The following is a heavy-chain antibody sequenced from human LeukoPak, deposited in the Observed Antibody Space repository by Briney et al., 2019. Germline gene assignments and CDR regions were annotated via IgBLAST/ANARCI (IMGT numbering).Heavy chain of an antibody. Sequence: PSETLSLTCTVSGGSISSSSYYWGWIRQPPGKGLEWIGSIYYSGSTYYNPSLKSRVTISVDTSKKQFSLRLSSVTAADTAVYYCARTPIYYFDNSGYYNWGQGTLVTVSS. J-gene: IGHJ4*02. CDR3: ARTPIYYFDNSGYYN. CDR2: IYYSGST. CDR1: GGSISSSSYY. V-gene: IGHV4-39*07. D-gene: IGHD3-22*01.